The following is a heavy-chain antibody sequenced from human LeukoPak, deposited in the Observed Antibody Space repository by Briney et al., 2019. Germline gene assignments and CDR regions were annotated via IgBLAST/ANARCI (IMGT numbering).Heavy chain of an antibody. Sequence: SETLSLTCTVSGGSISSSSYYWGWIRQPPGKGLEWIGSIYYSGSTYYNPSLKSRVTISVDTSKNQFSLKLSSVTAADTAVYYCARVRRVEMATYWGQGTLVTVSS. J-gene: IGHJ4*02. CDR2: IYYSGST. CDR1: GGSISSSSYY. V-gene: IGHV4-39*07. D-gene: IGHD5-24*01. CDR3: ARVRRVEMATY.